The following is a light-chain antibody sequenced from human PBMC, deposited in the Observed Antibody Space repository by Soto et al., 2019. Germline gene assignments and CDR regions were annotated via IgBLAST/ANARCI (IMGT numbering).Light chain of an antibody. CDR2: DAS. J-gene: IGKJ1*01. Sequence: EFVLTQSPGTLSLSPGERATLSCRASQTVRNNYLAWYQQKPGQAPRLLIYDASSRATGIPDRFSGGGSGTDFTLTISRLEPEDFAVYYCHQYGSSPGTFGPGTKVDIK. CDR1: QTVRNNY. CDR3: HQYGSSPGT. V-gene: IGKV3-20*01.